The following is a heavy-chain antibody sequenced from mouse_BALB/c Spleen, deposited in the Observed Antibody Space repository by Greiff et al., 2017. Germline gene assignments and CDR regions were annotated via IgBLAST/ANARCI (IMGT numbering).Heavy chain of an antibody. CDR3: ARGGATERYYFDY. J-gene: IGHJ2*01. D-gene: IGHD1-1*01. CDR1: GFTFSDYY. V-gene: IGHV5-4*02. Sequence: EVMLVESGGGLVKPGGSLKLSCAASGFTFSDYYMYWVRQTPEKRLEWVATISDGGSYTYYPDSVKGRFTISRDNAKNNLYLQMSSLKSEDTAMYYCARGGATERYYFDYWGQGTTLTVSS. CDR2: ISDGGSYT.